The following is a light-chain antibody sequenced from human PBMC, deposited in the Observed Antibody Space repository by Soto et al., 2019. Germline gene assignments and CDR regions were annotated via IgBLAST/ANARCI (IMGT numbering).Light chain of an antibody. CDR1: QGASTW. CDR2: TTS. Sequence: DIQMTQSPSSVSASVGDRVTITCRASQGASTWLAWYQQKPGKAPNLLIYTTSSLQSGVPSRFSGSGSETDFTLTISSLQPEDFATYYCQQTSTFPFTFGGGTKVEI. V-gene: IGKV1D-12*01. CDR3: QQTSTFPFT. J-gene: IGKJ4*01.